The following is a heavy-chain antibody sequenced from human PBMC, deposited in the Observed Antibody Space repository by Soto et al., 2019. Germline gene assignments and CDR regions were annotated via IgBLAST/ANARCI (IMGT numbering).Heavy chain of an antibody. D-gene: IGHD5-12*01. CDR1: GFTSSSYW. CDR2: INSDGSST. J-gene: IGHJ4*02. CDR3: ASDRSGYEIHYFDY. V-gene: IGHV3-74*01. Sequence: GWNPRLSCAASGFTSSSYWMHWVRQAPGKGLVWVSRINSDGSSTSYADSVKGRFTISRDNAKNTLYLQMNSLRAEDTAVYYWASDRSGYEIHYFDYWGQGTLVTVAA.